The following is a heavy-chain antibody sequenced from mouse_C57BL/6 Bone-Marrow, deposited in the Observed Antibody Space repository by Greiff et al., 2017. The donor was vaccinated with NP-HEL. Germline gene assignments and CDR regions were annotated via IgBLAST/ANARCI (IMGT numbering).Heavy chain of an antibody. J-gene: IGHJ3*01. CDR3: LIYYDSAWLAY. V-gene: IGHV1-81*01. CDR1: GYTFTSYG. D-gene: IGHD2-4*01. CDR2: IYPRSGNT. Sequence: QVQLKQSGAELARPGASVKLSCKASGYTFTSYGISWVKQRTGQGLEWIGEIYPRSGNTYYNEKFKGKATLTADKSSSTAYMELRSLTSEDSAVYFCLIYYDSAWLAYWGQGTLVTVSA.